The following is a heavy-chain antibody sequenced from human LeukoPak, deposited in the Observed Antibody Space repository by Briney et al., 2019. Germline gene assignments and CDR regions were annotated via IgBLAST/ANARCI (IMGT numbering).Heavy chain of an antibody. D-gene: IGHD2-15*01. J-gene: IGHJ3*02. CDR2: IKSKTDGGTT. CDR3: AKGRYEVADAFDI. CDR1: GFTFSNAW. V-gene: IGHV3-15*01. Sequence: GGSLRLSCAASGFTFSNAWMSWVRQAPGKGLEWVGRIKSKTDGGTTDYAAPVKGRFTISRDDSKNTLYLQMNSLRAEDTALYYCAKGRYEVADAFDIWGQGTMVTVSS.